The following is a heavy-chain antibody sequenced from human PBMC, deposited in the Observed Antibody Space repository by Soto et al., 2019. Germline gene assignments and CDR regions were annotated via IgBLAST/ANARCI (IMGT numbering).Heavy chain of an antibody. V-gene: IGHV4-39*01. CDR3: ARIYSSSWYVNIDY. D-gene: IGHD6-13*01. Sequence: QLQLQESGPGLVKPSETLSLTCTVSGGSISSSSYYWGWIRQPPGKGLEWIGSIYYSGSTYYNPSLKSRVTISVDTSKNQFSLKLSSVTAADTAVYYCARIYSSSWYVNIDYWGQGTLVTVSS. CDR1: GGSISSSSYY. CDR2: IYYSGST. J-gene: IGHJ4*02.